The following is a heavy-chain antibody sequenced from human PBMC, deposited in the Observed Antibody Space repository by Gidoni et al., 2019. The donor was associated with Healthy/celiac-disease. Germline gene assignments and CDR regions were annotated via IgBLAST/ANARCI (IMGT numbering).Heavy chain of an antibody. CDR2: ISWNSGSI. J-gene: IGHJ4*02. CDR1: GFTFDDYA. Sequence: EVQLVESGGGLVQPGRSLRLSCAASGFTFDDYAMHWVRQAPGKGLEWVSGISWNSGSIGYADSVKGRFTISRDNAKNSLYLQMNSLRAEDTALYYCAKSVGGYVSYFDYWGQGTLVTVSS. V-gene: IGHV3-9*01. CDR3: AKSVGGYVSYFDY. D-gene: IGHD3-16*01.